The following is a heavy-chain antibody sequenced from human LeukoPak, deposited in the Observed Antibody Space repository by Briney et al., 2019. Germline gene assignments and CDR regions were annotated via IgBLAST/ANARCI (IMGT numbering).Heavy chain of an antibody. J-gene: IGHJ3*02. CDR3: ARDPRHGYNYGAFDI. CDR2: ISSSSSYI. V-gene: IGHV3-21*01. Sequence: PGGSLRLSCAASGFTFSSYSMNWVRQAPGKGLEWVSSISSSSSYIYYADSVKGRFTISRDNAKNSLYLQMNSLRAEDTAVYYCARDPRHGYNYGAFDIWGQGTMVTVSS. CDR1: GFTFSSYS. D-gene: IGHD5-24*01.